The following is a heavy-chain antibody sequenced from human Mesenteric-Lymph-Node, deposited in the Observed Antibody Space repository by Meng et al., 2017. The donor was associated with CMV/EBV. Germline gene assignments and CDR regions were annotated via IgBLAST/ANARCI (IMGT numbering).Heavy chain of an antibody. J-gene: IGHJ4*02. CDR2: IFHTGTT. D-gene: IGHD3/OR15-3a*01. Sequence: SQTRSLTGGVTGDSISINLYYWGWVRQAPGKGLEWIGSIFHTGTTDYRPSLESRVTISIDTSKNFFSLELTSVTAADTAVYYCVAFSRTGYDLDYSDFWGQGTQVTVSS. CDR1: GDSISINLYY. CDR3: VAFSRTGYDLDYSDF. V-gene: IGHV4-39*07.